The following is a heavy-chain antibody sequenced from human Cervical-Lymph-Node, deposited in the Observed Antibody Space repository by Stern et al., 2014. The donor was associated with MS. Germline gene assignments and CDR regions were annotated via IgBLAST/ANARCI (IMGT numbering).Heavy chain of an antibody. CDR2: IDWDDSK. CDR3: AREAYYGMDV. CDR1: GFSLTTTGMR. Sequence: QVTLRESGPALVKPTETLTLTCTFSGFSLTTTGMRVSWIRQPPGKAPEWLVRIDWDDSKFYSTSLKPRLSVSKDSSINQVVLTMTNKDPVDTGTYYCAREAYYGMDVWGQGTTVIVSS. J-gene: IGHJ6*02. V-gene: IGHV2-70*04.